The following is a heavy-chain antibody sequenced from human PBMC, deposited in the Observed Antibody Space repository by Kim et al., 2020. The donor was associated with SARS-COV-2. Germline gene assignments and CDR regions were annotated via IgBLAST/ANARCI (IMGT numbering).Heavy chain of an antibody. CDR2: ISYDGSNK. J-gene: IGHJ3*02. D-gene: IGHD6-25*01. CDR3: SSSGKGAFDI. V-gene: IGHV3-30*03. CDR1: GFTFSSYG. Sequence: GGSLRLSCAASGFTFSSYGMHWVRQAPGKGLEWVAVISYDGSNKYYADSVKGRFTISRDNSKNTLYLQMNSLRAEDTAVYYCSSSGKGAFDIWGQGTMVT.